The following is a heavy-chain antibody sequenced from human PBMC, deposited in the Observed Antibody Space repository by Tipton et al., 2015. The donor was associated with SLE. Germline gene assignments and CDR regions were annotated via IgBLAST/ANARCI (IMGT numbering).Heavy chain of an antibody. CDR2: VSRDGSNT. CDR3: ARGFAGFDY. V-gene: IGHV3-30-3*01. J-gene: IGHJ4*02. D-gene: IGHD3-3*01. CDR1: GFTFSNEA. Sequence: SLRLSCAASGFTFSNEAFHWVRQAPGKGLEWVGAVSRDGSNTFYARSGRGRFTISRDNSKNTLSLQMDSLRPEDTAVYYCARGFAGFDYWGQGTLVTVSS.